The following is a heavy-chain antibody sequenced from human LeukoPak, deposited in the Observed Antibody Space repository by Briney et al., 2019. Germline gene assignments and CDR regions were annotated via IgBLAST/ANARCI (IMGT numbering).Heavy chain of an antibody. J-gene: IGHJ6*02. CDR2: ISSSSSYT. D-gene: IGHD4-17*01. V-gene: IGHV3-11*06. Sequence: GGSLRLSCAASGFTFSDYYMSWIRQAPGKGLEWVSYISSSSSYTNYADSVKGRFTISRDNAKNSLYLQMNSLRAEDTAVYYCARDLTVSYYYYGMDVWGQGTTVTVSS. CDR1: GFTFSDYY. CDR3: ARDLTVSYYYYGMDV.